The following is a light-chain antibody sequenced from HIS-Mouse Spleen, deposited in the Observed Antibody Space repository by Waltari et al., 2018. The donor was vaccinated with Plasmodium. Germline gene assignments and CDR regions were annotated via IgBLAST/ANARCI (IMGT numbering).Light chain of an antibody. CDR3: QQYNSYSWT. Sequence: DIQMTQSPSTLSASVGDRVTITCRASQRISSRLAWYQQKPGKAPKLLIYKASSLESGGPSRFSGSGSGTEFTLTISSLQPDDFATYYCQQYNSYSWTFGQGTKVEIK. CDR2: KAS. V-gene: IGKV1-5*03. CDR1: QRISSR. J-gene: IGKJ1*01.